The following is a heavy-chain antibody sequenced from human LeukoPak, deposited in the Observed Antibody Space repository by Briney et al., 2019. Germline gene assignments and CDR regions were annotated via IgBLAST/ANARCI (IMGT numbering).Heavy chain of an antibody. CDR1: GFTFSSYN. CDR3: ARDMTTRGVRGGY. V-gene: IGHV3-21*04. D-gene: IGHD3-10*01. Sequence: GGSLRLSCAASGFTFSSYNMNWVRQAPGKGLEWVSSISSSSSYIYYADSVKGRFTISRDNAKNSLYLQMNSLRADDTAVYYCARDMTTRGVRGGYWGQGTLVTVSS. CDR2: ISSSSSYI. J-gene: IGHJ4*02.